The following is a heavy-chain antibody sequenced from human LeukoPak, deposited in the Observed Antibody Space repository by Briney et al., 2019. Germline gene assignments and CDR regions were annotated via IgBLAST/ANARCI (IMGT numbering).Heavy chain of an antibody. CDR1: GGSFNGYY. V-gene: IGHV4-34*01. D-gene: IGHD6-13*01. CDR2: INHSGST. J-gene: IGHJ4*02. CDR3: ARVTGYVMEDYFDY. Sequence: SETLSLTCAVYGGSFNGYYWSWIRQPPGKGLEWIGEINHSGSTNYNPSLKSRVTISVDTSKNQFSLRLSSVTAADTAVYYCARVTGYVMEDYFDYWGQGTLVTVSS.